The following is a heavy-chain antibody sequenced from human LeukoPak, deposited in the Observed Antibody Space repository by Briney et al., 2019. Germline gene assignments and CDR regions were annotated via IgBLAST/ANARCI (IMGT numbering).Heavy chain of an antibody. D-gene: IGHD3-3*01. CDR2: FTPNSGGT. V-gene: IGHV1-2*02. CDR1: GYTFTGYF. J-gene: IGHJ4*02. Sequence: ASVEVSCKASGYTFTGYFIHWGQQPPGQGLGGMGWFTPNSGGTNYAQKFQGRVTMTRDTSISTAYMELSRLRSDDTAVYYCARVSTYYDFWSGYRLGYWGQGTLVTVSS. CDR3: ARVSTYYDFWSGYRLGY.